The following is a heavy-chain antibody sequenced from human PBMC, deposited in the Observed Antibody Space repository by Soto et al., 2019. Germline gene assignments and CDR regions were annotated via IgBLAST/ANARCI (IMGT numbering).Heavy chain of an antibody. CDR2: ISGSDGKT. J-gene: IGHJ4*02. CDR1: GFSFGSYA. Sequence: GGSLRLSCAASGFSFGSYALSWVRQAPGKGLEWVSTISGSDGKTFYADSVKGRFSISRDTSQSALYLQMNSLRADDTAMYYCARWSYLDYWGQGTRVTV. V-gene: IGHV3-23*01. D-gene: IGHD3-3*01. CDR3: ARWSYLDY.